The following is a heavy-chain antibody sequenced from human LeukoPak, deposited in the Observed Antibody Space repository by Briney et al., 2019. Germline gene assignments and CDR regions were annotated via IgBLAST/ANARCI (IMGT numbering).Heavy chain of an antibody. J-gene: IGHJ4*02. V-gene: IGHV1-46*01. CDR1: GYTFTSYY. CDR3: ATAAYDSGSYIVNHDY. CDR2: INPSGGST. D-gene: IGHD3-22*01. Sequence: ASVKVSCKASGYTFTSYYMHWVRQAPGQGLEWMGIINPSGGSTSYAQKFQGRVTMTRDTSTSTVYMELSSLRSEDTAVYYCATAAYDSGSYIVNHDYWGQGTLVTVSS.